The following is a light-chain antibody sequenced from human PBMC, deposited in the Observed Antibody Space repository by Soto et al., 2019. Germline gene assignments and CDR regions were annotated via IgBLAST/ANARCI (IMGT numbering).Light chain of an antibody. CDR1: QSVSSSY. Sequence: VLTQSPVTLSLSPGERATLSCRASQSVSSSYLAWYQQKPGQAPRLLIYGASSRATGIPDRFSGSGSGTEFTLTISSLQPDDFATYYCQQYNSYPWTFGQGTKVDIK. CDR3: QQYNSYPWT. J-gene: IGKJ1*01. V-gene: IGKV3-20*01. CDR2: GAS.